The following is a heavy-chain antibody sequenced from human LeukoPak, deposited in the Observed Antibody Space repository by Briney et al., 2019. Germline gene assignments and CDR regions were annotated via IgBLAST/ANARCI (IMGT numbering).Heavy chain of an antibody. Sequence: QPGRSLRLSCAASGFTFSSYAMHSVRQAPGKGLEWVAVISYDGSNKYYADSVKGRFTISRDNSKNTLYLQMNSLRAEDTAVYYCMKWFGEFDFDYWGQGTLVTVSS. CDR1: GFTFSSYA. CDR2: ISYDGSNK. J-gene: IGHJ4*02. D-gene: IGHD3-10*01. V-gene: IGHV3-30*04. CDR3: MKWFGEFDFDY.